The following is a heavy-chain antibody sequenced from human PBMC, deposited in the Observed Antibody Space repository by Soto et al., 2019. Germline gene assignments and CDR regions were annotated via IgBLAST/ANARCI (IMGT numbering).Heavy chain of an antibody. Sequence: QVQLQESGPGLVKPSETLSLICTVSGVSISDYYWSWIRQPPGKGLEWIGYIHYSGSTDYDPSLRIRVTISVDTSKNQFSLELTSVTATYTAVYYCARDFGRHCSSTRCDPFYFDSWGQGTLVTVSS. CDR1: GVSISDYY. J-gene: IGHJ4*02. CDR3: ARDFGRHCSSTRCDPFYFDS. D-gene: IGHD2-2*01. CDR2: IHYSGST. V-gene: IGHV4-59*01.